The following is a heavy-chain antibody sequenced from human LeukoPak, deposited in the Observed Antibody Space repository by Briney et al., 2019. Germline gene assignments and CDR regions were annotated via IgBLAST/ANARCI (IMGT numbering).Heavy chain of an antibody. CDR2: ISGSGSST. Sequence: GGSLRLSCAASGFTFSDHFMDWVRQAPGKGLEWVSGISGSGSSTYYADSVKGRFTISRDNSKNTLYLQMNSLRAEDTAVYYCARGYSSSFFYWGQGTLVTVSS. D-gene: IGHD6-13*01. CDR3: ARGYSSSFFY. V-gene: IGHV3-23*01. J-gene: IGHJ4*02. CDR1: GFTFSDHF.